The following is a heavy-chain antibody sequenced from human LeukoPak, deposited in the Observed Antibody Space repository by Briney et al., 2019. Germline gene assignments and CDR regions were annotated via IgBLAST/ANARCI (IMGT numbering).Heavy chain of an antibody. CDR2: INHNGST. V-gene: IGHV4-34*01. CDR1: GGSFSGYY. CDR3: ARSLLGSSGWYYYYGMDV. Sequence: SETLSLTCAVYGGSFSGYYWSWIRQPPGKGLEWIGEINHNGSTNYNPSLKSRVTISVDTSKNQFSLKLSSVTAADTAVYYCARSLLGSSGWYYYYGMDVWGQGTTVTVSS. D-gene: IGHD6-19*01. J-gene: IGHJ6*02.